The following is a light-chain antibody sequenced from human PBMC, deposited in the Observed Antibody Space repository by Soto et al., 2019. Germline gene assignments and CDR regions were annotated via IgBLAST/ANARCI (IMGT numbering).Light chain of an antibody. Sequence: EIVLTQSPATLSLSPGERATLSCGASQSVSSSYLAWYQQKPGLAPRLLIYDASSRATGIPDRFSGSGSGTDFTLTISRLEPEDFAVYSCHQYGSSPRTFGQGTKVDIK. CDR3: HQYGSSPRT. J-gene: IGKJ1*01. CDR1: QSVSSSY. V-gene: IGKV3D-20*01. CDR2: DAS.